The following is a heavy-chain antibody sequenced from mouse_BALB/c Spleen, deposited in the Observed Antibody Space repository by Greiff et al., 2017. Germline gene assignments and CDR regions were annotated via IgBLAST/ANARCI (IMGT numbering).Heavy chain of an antibody. D-gene: IGHD2-14*01. CDR1: GYSITSDYA. CDR3: ARQAYYRYDGAMDY. Sequence: VQLQQSGPGLVKPSQSLSLTCTVTGYSITSDYAWNWIRQFPGNKLEWMGYISYSGSTSYNPSLKSRISITRDTSKNQFFLQLNSVTTEDTATYYCARQAYYRYDGAMDYWGQGTSVTVSS. V-gene: IGHV3-2*02. J-gene: IGHJ4*01. CDR2: ISYSGST.